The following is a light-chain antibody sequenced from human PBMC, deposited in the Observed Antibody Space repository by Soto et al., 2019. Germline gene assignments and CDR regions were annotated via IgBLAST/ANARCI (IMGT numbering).Light chain of an antibody. J-gene: IGKJ4*01. CDR3: QQYNIWPLT. V-gene: IGKV3D-15*01. CDR2: GAS. CDR1: QSVSSSY. Sequence: IVMTQSPATLSVSPGERATLSCRASQSVSSSYLAWYQQKPGQAPRLLIYGASSRATGIPDRFSGSGSGTEFTLTINSLQSEDSAVYYCQQYNIWPLTFGGGTKVDIK.